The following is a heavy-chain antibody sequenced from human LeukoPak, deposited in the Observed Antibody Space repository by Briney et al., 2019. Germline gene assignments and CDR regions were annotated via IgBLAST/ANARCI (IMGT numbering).Heavy chain of an antibody. CDR1: GFTFSSYS. D-gene: IGHD2-2*01. CDR3: ARADIVVVPAATHYYYYGMDV. Sequence: GGSLRLSCAASGFTFSSYSMNWVRQAPGKGLEWVSSISSSSSYIYYADSVKGRFTISRDNAKNSLYLQTNSLRAEDTAVYYCARADIVVVPAATHYYYYGMDVWGKGTTVTVSS. J-gene: IGHJ6*04. V-gene: IGHV3-21*01. CDR2: ISSSSSYI.